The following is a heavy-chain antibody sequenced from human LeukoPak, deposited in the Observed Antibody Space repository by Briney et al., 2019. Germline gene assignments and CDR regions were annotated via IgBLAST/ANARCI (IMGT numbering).Heavy chain of an antibody. J-gene: IGHJ6*03. Sequence: SETLSLTCTVSGYSISSGYYWGWIRQPPGKGLEWIGYIYYSGSTNYNPSLKSRVTISVATSKNQFSLKLSSVTAADTAVYFCARERGGSKLSGLYGRDYYYMDVWGKGTTVTVSS. CDR1: GYSISSGYY. D-gene: IGHD3-16*01. CDR2: IYYSGST. CDR3: ARERGGSKLSGLYGRDYYYMDV. V-gene: IGHV4-61*01.